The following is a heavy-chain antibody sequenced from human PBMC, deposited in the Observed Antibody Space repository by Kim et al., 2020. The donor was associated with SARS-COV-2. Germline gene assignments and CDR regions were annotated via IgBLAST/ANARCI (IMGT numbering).Heavy chain of an antibody. J-gene: IGHJ5*02. CDR2: IYYSGST. Sequence: SETLSLTCTVSGGSISSYYWSWIRQPPGKGLEWIGYIYYSGSTNYNPSLKSRVTISVDTSKNQFSLKLSSVTAADTAVYYCARENRFLEWLQQNNWFDPWGQGTLVTVSS. CDR3: ARENRFLEWLQQNNWFDP. D-gene: IGHD3-3*01. V-gene: IGHV4-59*01. CDR1: GGSISSYY.